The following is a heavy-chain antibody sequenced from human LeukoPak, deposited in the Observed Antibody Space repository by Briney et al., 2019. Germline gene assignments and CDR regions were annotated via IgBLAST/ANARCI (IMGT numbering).Heavy chain of an antibody. D-gene: IGHD6-13*01. CDR2: IYYSGTT. CDR3: ARGVYIAAAQYGY. Sequence: SETLSLTCTVSGGSISSYYWSWIRQPPGKGLEWIGYIYYSGTTNYNPSLKSRVTMSVDTSKNQFSLKLSSVTAADTAVYYCARGVYIAAAQYGYRGQGTLVTVSS. V-gene: IGHV4-59*01. J-gene: IGHJ4*02. CDR1: GGSISSYY.